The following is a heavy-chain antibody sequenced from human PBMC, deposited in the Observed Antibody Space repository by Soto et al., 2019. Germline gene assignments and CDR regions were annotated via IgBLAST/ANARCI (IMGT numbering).Heavy chain of an antibody. CDR3: ARGDATKIVVTTYYGMDV. Sequence: QVQLVQSGAEVKKPGSSVKVSCKASGGTLSNYGISWVRQAPGQGLEWMGGIIPGFGTANYAQKFQGRVTITADESKTTVYMDVSSRRSDDTALYYWARGDATKIVVTTYYGMDVWGQGTTVTVSS. J-gene: IGHJ6*02. V-gene: IGHV1-69*12. CDR2: IIPGFGTA. D-gene: IGHD4-17*01. CDR1: GGTLSNYG.